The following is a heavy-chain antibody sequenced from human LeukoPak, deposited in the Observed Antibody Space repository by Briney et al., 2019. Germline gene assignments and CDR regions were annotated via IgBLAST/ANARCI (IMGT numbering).Heavy chain of an antibody. CDR1: GYTFTAYY. CDR3: ARDYYGSGTYYKDY. J-gene: IGHJ4*02. CDR2: IHPNSGGT. D-gene: IGHD3-10*01. Sequence: VASVKVSCKASGYTFTAYYLHWVRQAPGQGLEWMGWIHPNSGGTNYAQNFQGRVSMTTDTSISTVYMELSRLRSDDKAVYYCARDYYGSGTYYKDYWGQGTLVTVSS. V-gene: IGHV1-2*02.